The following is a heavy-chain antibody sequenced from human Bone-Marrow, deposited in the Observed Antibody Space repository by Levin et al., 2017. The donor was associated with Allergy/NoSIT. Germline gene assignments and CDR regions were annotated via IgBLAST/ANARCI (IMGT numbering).Heavy chain of an antibody. CDR2: ISYDGSNK. Sequence: GGSLRLSCAASGFTFSSYAMHWVRQAPGKGLEWVAVISYDGSNKYYADSVKGRFTISRDNSKNTLYLQMNSLRAEDTAVYYCARAKKRVYYGSGSYPYGMDVWGQGTTVTVSS. CDR3: ARAKKRVYYGSGSYPYGMDV. CDR1: GFTFSSYA. V-gene: IGHV3-30-3*01. D-gene: IGHD3-10*01. J-gene: IGHJ6*02.